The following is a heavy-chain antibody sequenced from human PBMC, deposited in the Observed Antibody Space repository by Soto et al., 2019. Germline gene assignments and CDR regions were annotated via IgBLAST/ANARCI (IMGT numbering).Heavy chain of an antibody. J-gene: IGHJ5*02. V-gene: IGHV1-18*04. CDR2: ISAYTGNT. CDR1: GYSFSSLG. Sequence: QIQLVQSGAEVKEPGASVKVSCKASGYSFSSLGISWVRQAPGQGLEWMGWISAYTGNTDYGQKFLGRLTMTTDTPTRSADVGLRSLRPDDTAVYYCARWGSLTHGNPENCDLWGQGTLVTVSS. D-gene: IGHD3-16*01. CDR3: ARWGSLTHGNPENCDL.